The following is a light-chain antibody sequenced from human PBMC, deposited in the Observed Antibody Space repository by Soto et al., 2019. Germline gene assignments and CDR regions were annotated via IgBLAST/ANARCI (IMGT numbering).Light chain of an antibody. CDR2: GAS. CDR1: QNVRTN. Sequence: EVVMTQSPATLSVSPGDRVILSCRASQNVRTNVGWYQQKPGQAPRLLIYGASTRATGIPARFSGGGSGTDFTLTISSLQSEDFAVYYCQQYNNWPPITFGQGTRLEIK. CDR3: QQYNNWPPIT. J-gene: IGKJ5*01. V-gene: IGKV3-15*01.